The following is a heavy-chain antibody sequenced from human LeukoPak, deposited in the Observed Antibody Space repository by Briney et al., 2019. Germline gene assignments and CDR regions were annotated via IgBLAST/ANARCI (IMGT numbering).Heavy chain of an antibody. CDR3: AKDLVYCSSTSCYDDWYFDL. Sequence: PGGSLRLSCAASVFTFSSYGMHWVRQAPGKGLEWVAFIRYDRRSQYYVVSVKGRFTKSRDNSKFTLYLQMNSLRVEDTAVYYCAKDLVYCSSTSCYDDWYFDLWGRGTLVTVSS. J-gene: IGHJ2*01. V-gene: IGHV3-30*02. CDR2: IRYDRRSQ. CDR1: VFTFSSYG. D-gene: IGHD2-2*01.